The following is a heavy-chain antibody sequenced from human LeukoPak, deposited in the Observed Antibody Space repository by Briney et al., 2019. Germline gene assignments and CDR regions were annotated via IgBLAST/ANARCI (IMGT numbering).Heavy chain of an antibody. V-gene: IGHV1-46*01. CDR2: ITPSGDST. D-gene: IGHD3-3*01. CDR1: GDTFSSYY. Sequence: ASVKVSCRASGDTFSSYYMHWVRQAPGQGLEWMGIITPSGDSTNYAQKFQGRVTMTTDTSTSTAYMELRSLRSDDTAVYYCARAGTDDFWSGYYTYWGQGTLVTVSS. J-gene: IGHJ4*02. CDR3: ARAGTDDFWSGYYTY.